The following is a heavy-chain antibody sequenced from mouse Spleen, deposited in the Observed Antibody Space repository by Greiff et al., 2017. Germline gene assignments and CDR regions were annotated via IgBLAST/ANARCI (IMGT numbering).Heavy chain of an antibody. CDR2: IYPRSGNT. J-gene: IGHJ2*01. V-gene: IGHV1-81*01. CDR3: ARRDGYYAYFDY. Sequence: QVQLQQSGAELARPGASVKLSCKASGYTFTSYGISWVKQRTGQGLEWIGEIYPRSGNTYYNEKFKGKATLTADKSSSTAYMELRSLTSEDSAVYFCARRDGYYAYFDYWGQGTTLTVSS. D-gene: IGHD2-3*01. CDR1: GYTFTSYG.